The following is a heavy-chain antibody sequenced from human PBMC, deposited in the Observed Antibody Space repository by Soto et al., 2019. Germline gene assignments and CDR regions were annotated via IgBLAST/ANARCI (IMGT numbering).Heavy chain of an antibody. CDR3: ARESHDILTGPPWVWYFDL. V-gene: IGHV4-34*01. Sequence: QVQLQQWGAGPLRPLETLSLTCGVSGGSFSGYYWAWIRQSPGKGLEWNGEINDRGSINYNPSLNSGVSISVDTSKNHYSLNLRSVTAADTAVYYCARESHDILTGPPWVWYFDLWGRGTLVTVSS. CDR2: INDRGSI. J-gene: IGHJ2*01. CDR1: GGSFSGYY. D-gene: IGHD3-9*01.